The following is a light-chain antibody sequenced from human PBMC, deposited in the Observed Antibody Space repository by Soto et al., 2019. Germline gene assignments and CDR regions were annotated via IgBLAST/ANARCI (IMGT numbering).Light chain of an antibody. J-gene: IGKJ4*01. CDR1: QSVSSSF. Sequence: EIVLTQSPGTLSLSPGERATLSCRASQSVSSSFLARYQQKPGQAPRLLIYGASSRATGIPDRFSGSGSGTDFTLTISRLEPEDVAVYYCQQYDNSPLTFGGGTKVEIK. CDR3: QQYDNSPLT. V-gene: IGKV3-20*01. CDR2: GAS.